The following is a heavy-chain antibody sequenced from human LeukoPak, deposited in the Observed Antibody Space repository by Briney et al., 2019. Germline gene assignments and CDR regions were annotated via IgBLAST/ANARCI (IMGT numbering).Heavy chain of an antibody. CDR1: GFTVSSNY. D-gene: IGHD6-19*01. CDR3: ARDRYSSGWRGNYYYYYGMDV. Sequence: GGSLRLSCAASGFTVSSNYMSWVRQAPGKGLEWVSVIYSGGSTYYADSVKGRFTISRDNSKNTLYLQMNSLRAEDTAVYYCARDRYSSGWRGNYYYYYGMDVWGQGTTVTVSS. J-gene: IGHJ6*02. V-gene: IGHV3-66*01. CDR2: IYSGGST.